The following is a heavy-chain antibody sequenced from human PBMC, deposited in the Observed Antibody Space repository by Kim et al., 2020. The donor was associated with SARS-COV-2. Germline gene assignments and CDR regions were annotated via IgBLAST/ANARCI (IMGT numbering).Heavy chain of an antibody. CDR2: INPSGGST. Sequence: ASVKVSCKASGYTLTRYYMHWVRQAPGQRLEWLGIINPSGGSTRYAQKFQGRVTMTRDTSTSTVYMELRSLRSEDTAVYYCARVDWVVPGATAEGDYWGQGTLVS. V-gene: IGHV1-46*01. CDR1: GYTLTRYY. CDR3: ARVDWVVPGATAEGDY. D-gene: IGHD2-2*01. J-gene: IGHJ4*02.